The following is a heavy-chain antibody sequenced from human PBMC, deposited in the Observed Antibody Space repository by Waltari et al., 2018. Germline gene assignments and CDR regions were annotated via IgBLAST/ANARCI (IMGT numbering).Heavy chain of an antibody. J-gene: IGHJ2*01. Sequence: QVQLVESGGGVVQPGRSLRLSCAASGFTFSSYAMHWVRQAPGKGLEWVAVISYDGSNKYYADSVKGRFTISRDNSKNTLYLQMNSLRAEDTAVYYCAREGKEAYWYFDLWGRGTLVTVSS. CDR1: GFTFSSYA. V-gene: IGHV3-30-3*01. CDR3: AREGKEAYWYFDL. CDR2: ISYDGSNK.